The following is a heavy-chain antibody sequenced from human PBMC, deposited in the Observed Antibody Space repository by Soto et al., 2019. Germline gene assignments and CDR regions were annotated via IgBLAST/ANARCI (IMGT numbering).Heavy chain of an antibody. CDR1: GISLSTDNW. V-gene: IGHV4-4*02. D-gene: IGHD6-19*01. CDR2: IYHRGDT. CDR3: ARVSTAIPEAGNFDY. Sequence: QVQLQESGPGLVKPSETLSLTCDVSGISLSTDNWWSWVRQAPGRGLEWIGEIYHRGDTRYNPALNRRVTMSVDKSKHQFSLHPNSVAAAATAVEYCARVSTAIPEAGNFDYWGQGNLVTVSS. J-gene: IGHJ4*02.